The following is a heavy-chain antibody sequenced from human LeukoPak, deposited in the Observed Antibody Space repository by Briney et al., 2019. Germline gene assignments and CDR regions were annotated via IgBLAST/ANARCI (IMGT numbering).Heavy chain of an antibody. Sequence: SETLSLTCTVSGGSISSYYLSWIRQPAGKGLEWIGRIYSRVTTYNPSLKSRVTMSADTSRNHVSLTLNSVTAADTAVYYCAKAPPKEHDFWSGYYNYMDVWGKGTTVIVSS. V-gene: IGHV4-4*07. CDR2: IYSRVT. D-gene: IGHD3-3*01. CDR3: AKAPPKEHDFWSGYYNYMDV. J-gene: IGHJ6*03. CDR1: GGSISSYY.